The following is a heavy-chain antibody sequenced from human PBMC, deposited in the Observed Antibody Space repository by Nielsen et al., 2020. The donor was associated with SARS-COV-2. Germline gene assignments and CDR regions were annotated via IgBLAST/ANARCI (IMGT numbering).Heavy chain of an antibody. CDR3: TAFPIAQPNRFDP. V-gene: IGHV1-69*13. CDR2: IIPIFGTT. CDR1: GGTFSNYD. Sequence: SVKVSCKASGGTFSNYDVTWVRQAPGQGLEWMGGIIPIFGTTNYAQNFQGRVTIPADESTSTAYMELSSLRSDDTAVYYCTAFPIAQPNRFDPWGQGTLVTVSS. D-gene: IGHD2-2*01. J-gene: IGHJ5*02.